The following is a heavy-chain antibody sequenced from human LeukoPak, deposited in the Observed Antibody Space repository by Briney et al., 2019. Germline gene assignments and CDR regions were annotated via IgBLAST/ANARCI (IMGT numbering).Heavy chain of an antibody. CDR3: ARESMIAGSRH. CDR2: IYTSGST. CDR1: GGSISSGSYY. Sequence: PSETLSLTCTVSGGSISSGSYYWSWIRQPAGKGLEWIGRIYTSGSTNYNPSLKSQVTISVDTSKNQFSLKLSSVTAADTAVYYCARESMIAGSRHWGQGTLVTVSS. V-gene: IGHV4-61*02. J-gene: IGHJ1*01. D-gene: IGHD3-22*01.